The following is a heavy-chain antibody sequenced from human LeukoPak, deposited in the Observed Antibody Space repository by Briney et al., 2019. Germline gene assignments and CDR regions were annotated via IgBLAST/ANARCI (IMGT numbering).Heavy chain of an antibody. J-gene: IGHJ6*02. D-gene: IGHD6-13*01. CDR1: GFTFSSYA. CDR2: ISSSGSTI. Sequence: GGSLRLSCAASGFTFSSYAMSWVRQAPGKGLEWVSYISSSGSTIYYADSVKGRFTISRDNAKNSLYLQMNSLRAEDTAVYYCARENIAAAGNNYYYYYGMDVWGQGTTVTVSS. V-gene: IGHV3-48*03. CDR3: ARENIAAAGNNYYYYYGMDV.